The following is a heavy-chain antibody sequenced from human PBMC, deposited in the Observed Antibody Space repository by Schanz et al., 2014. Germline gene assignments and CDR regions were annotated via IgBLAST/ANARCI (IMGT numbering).Heavy chain of an antibody. CDR1: GGSISSEY. CDR3: ARVVLGGDAFDI. D-gene: IGHD3-10*01. Sequence: QVQLQQWGAGLLKASETLSLTCAVYGGSISSEYWSWIRQPAGKGLEWIGRIYNSGKTNYNPSLESLVSMSVDTSTKQLSLKLRSVSAADTAVYYCARVVLGGDAFDIWGQGTMVTVSS. J-gene: IGHJ3*02. V-gene: IGHV4-59*10. CDR2: IYNSGKT.